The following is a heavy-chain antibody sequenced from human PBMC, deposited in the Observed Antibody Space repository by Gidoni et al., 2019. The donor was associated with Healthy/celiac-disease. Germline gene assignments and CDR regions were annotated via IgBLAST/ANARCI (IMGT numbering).Heavy chain of an antibody. J-gene: IGHJ4*02. CDR1: GFTFSSYS. Sequence: EVQLVESGGGLVQPGVSLRLSCAASGFTFSSYSMNWVRQAPGKGLEWVSSISSSSSYIYYADSVKGRFTISRDNAKNSLYLQMNSLRAEDTAVYYCARGGSSWSIDYWGQGTLVTVSS. D-gene: IGHD6-13*01. CDR2: ISSSSSYI. V-gene: IGHV3-21*01. CDR3: ARGGSSWSIDY.